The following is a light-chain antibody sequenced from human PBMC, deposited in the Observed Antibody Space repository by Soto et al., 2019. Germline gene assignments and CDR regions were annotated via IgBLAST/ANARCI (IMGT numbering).Light chain of an antibody. J-gene: IGKJ5*01. V-gene: IGKV3-11*01. CDR3: QQRRSWPIT. CDR1: QSVDSY. CDR2: DAS. Sequence: EIVLTQSPATLSLSPGERATLSCRASQSVDSYLAWYQQKPGQAPRLLIYDASNRATGIPARFSRSGSETGFTLTISSLEPEDFAVYYCQQRRSWPITFGQGTRLEIK.